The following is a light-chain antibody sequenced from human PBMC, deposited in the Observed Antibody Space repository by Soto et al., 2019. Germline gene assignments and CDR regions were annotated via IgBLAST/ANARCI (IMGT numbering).Light chain of an antibody. CDR2: SAS. CDR3: QQYNKWPLT. Sequence: EIVMTQSPVTLSVSPGEIATLSFTASQSVNNNVAWYQQKPGHTPRLLIYSASIGATGTPARLSGSGSGSDFTLTISSLQSEDFAVYYCQQYNKWPLTFGPGTKVDI. J-gene: IGKJ3*01. V-gene: IGKV3-15*01. CDR1: QSVNNN.